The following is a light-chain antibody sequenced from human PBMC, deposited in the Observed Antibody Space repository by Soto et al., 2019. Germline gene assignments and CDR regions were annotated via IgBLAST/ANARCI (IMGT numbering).Light chain of an antibody. CDR1: QEISGY. J-gene: IGKJ2*01. CDR3: QQYNDWPTYT. CDR2: GVS. Sequence: IQLTQSPSSLSASVGDRVTITCRASQEISGYLAWYQQTPGKAPKLLIYGVSTLQDGVSSRFSGRGSGTDFSLTISSLEPEDFAIYYCQQYNDWPTYTFGQGTNLDIK. V-gene: IGKV1-9*01.